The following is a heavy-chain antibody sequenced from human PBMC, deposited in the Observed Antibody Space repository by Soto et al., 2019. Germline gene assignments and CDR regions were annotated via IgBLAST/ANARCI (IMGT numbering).Heavy chain of an antibody. CDR3: ARHEGWTGPDQ. Sequence: ASETLSLTCAVSGASIGSGRWWSWVRQPPGKGLEWIAEIFHDGNTNYSPSLKSRVTISVDKSQSQFSLNVYSVTAADTAVYYCARHEGWTGPDQWGQGTLVTVSS. J-gene: IGHJ5*02. CDR2: IFHDGNT. V-gene: IGHV4-4*02. D-gene: IGHD2-8*02. CDR1: GASIGSGRW.